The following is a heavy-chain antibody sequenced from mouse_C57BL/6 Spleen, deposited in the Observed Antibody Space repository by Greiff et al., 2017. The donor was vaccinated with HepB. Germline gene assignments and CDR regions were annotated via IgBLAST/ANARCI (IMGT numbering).Heavy chain of an antibody. CDR2: IYPGSGNT. V-gene: IGHV1-76*01. Sequence: VQLLQSGAELVRPGASVKLSCKASGYTFTDYYINWVKQRPGQGLEWIARIYPGSGNTYYNEKFKGKATLTAEKSSSTAYMQLSSLTSEDSAVYFCARDYYGSSYVRFDYWGQGTTLTVSS. CDR1: GYTFTDYY. D-gene: IGHD1-1*01. CDR3: ARDYYGSSYVRFDY. J-gene: IGHJ2*01.